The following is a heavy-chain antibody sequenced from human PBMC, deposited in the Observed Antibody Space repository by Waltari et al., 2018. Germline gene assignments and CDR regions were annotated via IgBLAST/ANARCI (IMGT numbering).Heavy chain of an antibody. Sequence: QVQLQESGPGLVKPSETLSLTCTVSGGSIRSYYWNWIRQPPGKGLECIGYMYYGGSTIYPPSRKSRVTMLGDTSKNHVSLKLTSVTAADTAVYYCATSSAPYNSPGSWGQGTLVTVSS. CDR2: MYYGGST. V-gene: IGHV4-59*01. CDR3: ATSSAPYNSPGS. J-gene: IGHJ4*02. CDR1: GGSIRSYY. D-gene: IGHD1-1*01.